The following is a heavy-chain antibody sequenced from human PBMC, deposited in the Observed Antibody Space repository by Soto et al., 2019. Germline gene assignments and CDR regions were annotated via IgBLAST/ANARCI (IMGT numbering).Heavy chain of an antibody. J-gene: IGHJ3*02. D-gene: IGHD2-2*01. Sequence: GESLKISCAASGFTFSSYAMHWVRQAPGKGLEYVSAISSNGGSTYYANSVKGRFTISRDNSKNTLYLQMGSLRAEDMAVYYCARGGYCSSTSCPHDAFDIWGQGTMVTVSS. CDR2: ISSNGGST. CDR1: GFTFSSYA. CDR3: ARGGYCSSTSCPHDAFDI. V-gene: IGHV3-64*01.